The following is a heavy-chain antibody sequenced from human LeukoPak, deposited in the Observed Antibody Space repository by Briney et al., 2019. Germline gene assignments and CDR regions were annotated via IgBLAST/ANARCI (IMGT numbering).Heavy chain of an antibody. D-gene: IGHD4-23*01. CDR2: INPNSGAT. V-gene: IGHV1-2*02. J-gene: IGHJ4*02. Sequence: ASVKVSCKASGYTFTGYYTHWVRQAPGQGLEWMGWINPNSGATNYAQKFQGRVTMTRDTSISTAYMELSRLRSDDTAVYYCASGPVTYYFDYWGQGTLVTVSS. CDR1: GYTFTGYY. CDR3: ASGPVTYYFDY.